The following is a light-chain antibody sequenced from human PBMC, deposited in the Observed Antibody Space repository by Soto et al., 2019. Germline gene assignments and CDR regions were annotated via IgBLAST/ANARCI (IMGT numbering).Light chain of an antibody. V-gene: IGKV3-20*01. CDR2: GAS. CDR1: QSVSSSY. J-gene: IGKJ1*01. Sequence: EIVLTQSPATLSVSPGERATLSCRASQSVSSSYLGWHQQKPGQAPRLLIYGASSRATGIPGRFSGSGSGTDFTLTISRLEPEDFAVYYCQQYGSSPWTFGQGTKVDIK. CDR3: QQYGSSPWT.